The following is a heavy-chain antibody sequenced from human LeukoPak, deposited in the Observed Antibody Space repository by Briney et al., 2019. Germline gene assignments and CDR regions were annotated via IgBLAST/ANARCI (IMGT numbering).Heavy chain of an antibody. CDR1: GFTFSSYA. J-gene: IGHJ4*02. CDR2: ISGSGGST. Sequence: PGGSLRLSCAASGFTFSSYAMSWVPQAPGKGLEWVSAISGSGGSTYYADSVKGRFTISRDNSKNTLYLQMNSLRAEDTAVYYCAKSPIQLWCFDYWGQGTLVTVSS. V-gene: IGHV3-23*01. CDR3: AKSPIQLWCFDY. D-gene: IGHD5-18*01.